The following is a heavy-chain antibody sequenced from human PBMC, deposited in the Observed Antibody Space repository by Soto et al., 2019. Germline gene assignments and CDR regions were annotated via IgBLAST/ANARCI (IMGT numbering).Heavy chain of an antibody. J-gene: IGHJ6*02. CDR2: TSCYNTDT. CDR3: ARGHGVIIGAMDV. Sequence: QVQLVQSGGEVKKTGASVKVSCKSSGYRFETYAMNWVRQAPGQVLEWMGWTSCYNTDTFYADKFQDRVSMTTDTSTGTAYMALRSLSSDDTAGYYCARGHGVIIGAMDVCGQGTSVTVSS. D-gene: IGHD3-3*01. V-gene: IGHV1-18*01. CDR1: GYRFETYA.